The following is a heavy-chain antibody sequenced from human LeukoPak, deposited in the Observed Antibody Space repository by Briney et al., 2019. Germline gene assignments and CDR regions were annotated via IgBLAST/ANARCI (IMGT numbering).Heavy chain of an antibody. Sequence: KPGGSLRLSCAAPGFTFSDYYMSWIRQAPGKGLEWVSYISSSGSTIYYADSVKGRFTISGDNAKNSLYLQMNSLRAEDTAVYYCARDPPYYDFWRGPSSYYYYGMDVWGQGTTVTVSS. CDR3: ARDPPYYDFWRGPSSYYYYGMDV. J-gene: IGHJ6*02. CDR2: ISSSGSTI. CDR1: GFTFSDYY. V-gene: IGHV3-11*01. D-gene: IGHD3-3*01.